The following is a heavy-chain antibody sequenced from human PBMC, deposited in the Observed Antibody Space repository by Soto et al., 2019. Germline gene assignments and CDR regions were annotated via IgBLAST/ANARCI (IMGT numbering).Heavy chain of an antibody. J-gene: IGHJ4*02. CDR2: IGASGAGT. V-gene: IGHV3-23*01. CDR1: VFTFSTYA. CDR3: ALRKTGSFFDY. D-gene: IGHD3-10*01. Sequence: GWSLRLSCASSVFTFSTYAMSWVRQAPGKGLEWVSGIGASGAGTYYAESVKGRFTISRDNSKNTLHMQMNSLRAEDTAVYYCALRKTGSFFDYWGQGTLVTVSS.